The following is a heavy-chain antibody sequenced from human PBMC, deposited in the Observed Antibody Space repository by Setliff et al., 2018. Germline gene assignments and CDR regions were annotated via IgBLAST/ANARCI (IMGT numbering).Heavy chain of an antibody. V-gene: IGHV4-34*01. D-gene: IGHD6-13*01. CDR1: GGSFSGYY. CDR3: AMILSGYSSSWGAFDI. J-gene: IGHJ3*02. Sequence: PSETLSLTCAVYGGSFSGYYWSWIRQPPGEGLEWIGEINHSGSTNYNPSLKSRVTISVDTSKNQFSLKLSSVTAADTAVYYCAMILSGYSSSWGAFDIWGQGTMVTVSS. CDR2: INHSGST.